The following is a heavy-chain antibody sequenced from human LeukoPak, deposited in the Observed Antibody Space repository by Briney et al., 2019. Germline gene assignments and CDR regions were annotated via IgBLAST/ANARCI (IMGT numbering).Heavy chain of an antibody. CDR1: GYTFTSYG. D-gene: IGHD5-18*01. Sequence: VKVSCKASGYTFTSYGISWVRQAPGQGLEWMGWINTNTGNPTYAQGFTGRFVFSLDTSVSTAYLQISSLKAEDTAVYYCARVPSYGDQYYFDYWGQGTLVTVSS. V-gene: IGHV7-4-1*02. J-gene: IGHJ4*02. CDR3: ARVPSYGDQYYFDY. CDR2: INTNTGNP.